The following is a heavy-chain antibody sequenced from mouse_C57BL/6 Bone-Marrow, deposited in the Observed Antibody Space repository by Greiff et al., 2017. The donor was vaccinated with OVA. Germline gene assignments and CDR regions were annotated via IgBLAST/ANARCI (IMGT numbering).Heavy chain of an antibody. Sequence: QVQLQQPGAELVKPGASVKLSCKASGYTFTSYWMHWVKQRPGHGLEWIGMIHPNSGSTNYNEKFKSKATLTVDKSSSTAYMQLSSLTSEDSAVYYCARLGYYGGRFDYWGQGTTLTVSS. CDR3: ARLGYYGGRFDY. V-gene: IGHV1-64*01. CDR2: IHPNSGST. CDR1: GYTFTSYW. J-gene: IGHJ2*01. D-gene: IGHD1-1*02.